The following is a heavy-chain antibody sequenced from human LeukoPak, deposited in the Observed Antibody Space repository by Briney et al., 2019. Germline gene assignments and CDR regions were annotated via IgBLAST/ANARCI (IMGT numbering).Heavy chain of an antibody. J-gene: IGHJ4*02. CDR3: ARIREWQFDY. Sequence: SETLSLTCTVSGGSFSSSSYYWGWLRQPPGKGLEWIGSIYYSGSTYYNPSLKSRVTISVDTSKNQFSLKLSSVTAADTAVYYCARIREWQFDYWGQGTLVTGSS. CDR2: IYYSGST. D-gene: IGHD3-3*01. CDR1: GGSFSSSSYY. V-gene: IGHV4-39*01.